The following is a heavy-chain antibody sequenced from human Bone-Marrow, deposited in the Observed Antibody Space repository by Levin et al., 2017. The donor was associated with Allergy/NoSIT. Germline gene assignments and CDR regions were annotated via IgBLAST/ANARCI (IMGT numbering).Heavy chain of an antibody. CDR2: ISGSGGST. Sequence: GASVKVSCAASGFTFSSYAMSWVRQAPGKGLEWVSAISGSGGSTYYADSVKGRFTISRDNSKNTLYLQMNSLRAEDTAVYYCAKVSGYSGYDDPAVWGKGTTVTVSS. V-gene: IGHV3-23*01. J-gene: IGHJ6*04. CDR3: AKVSGYSGYDDPAV. D-gene: IGHD5-12*01. CDR1: GFTFSSYA.